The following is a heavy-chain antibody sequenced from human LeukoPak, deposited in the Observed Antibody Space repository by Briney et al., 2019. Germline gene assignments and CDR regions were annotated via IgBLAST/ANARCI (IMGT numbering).Heavy chain of an antibody. CDR3: AKHTSSSWYGPFDY. Sequence: PGGSLRLSCAGSGFNFIDYNMNWVRQAPGKGLEWTSYTSSRGTTYYADSVKGRFTISRDNSKNTLYLQMNSLRAEDTAVYYCAKHTSSSWYGPFDYWGQGTLVTVSS. CDR1: GFNFIDYN. CDR2: TSSRGTT. V-gene: IGHV3-69-1*01. D-gene: IGHD6-13*01. J-gene: IGHJ4*02.